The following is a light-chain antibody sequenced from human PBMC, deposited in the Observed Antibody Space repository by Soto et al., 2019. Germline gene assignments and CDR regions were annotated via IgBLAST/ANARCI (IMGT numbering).Light chain of an antibody. CDR3: QQYDDSPWT. V-gene: IGKV3-20*01. CDR2: GAS. CDR1: ETVSTNY. Sequence: EIVLTQSPGTLSLSPGERATLSCRASETVSTNYLAWYQQSPGQAPRLLIYGASNRATGIPERFSGSGSGTDFTLASGRLEPEDFAVYYCQQYDDSPWTLGQGTKVEIK. J-gene: IGKJ1*01.